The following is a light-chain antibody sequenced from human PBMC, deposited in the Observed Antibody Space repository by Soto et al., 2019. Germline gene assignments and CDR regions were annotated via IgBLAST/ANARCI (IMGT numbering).Light chain of an antibody. J-gene: IGKJ2*01. CDR1: QSISSSY. CDR3: QQYGSSSYT. CDR2: AAS. Sequence: EIVLTQSPGTLSLSPGERATLSCRASQSISSSYLAWYQQKLGQAPRLLIYAASSSATGIPDRFIGSGSGTDFTLTISRLEPEDFAVYYCQQYGSSSYTFGQGTQSEIK. V-gene: IGKV3-20*01.